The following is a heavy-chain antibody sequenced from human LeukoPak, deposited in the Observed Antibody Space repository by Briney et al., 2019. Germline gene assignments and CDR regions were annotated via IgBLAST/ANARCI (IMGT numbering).Heavy chain of an antibody. CDR1: GGSISSGDYY. J-gene: IGHJ3*02. Sequence: SQTLSLTCTVSGGSISSGDYYWSWIRQPPGKGLEWIGYIYYSGSTYYNPSLKSRVAISVDTSKNQFSLKLSSVTAADTAVYYCARDGYCGGDCYSGIFDIWGQGTMVTVSS. CDR2: IYYSGST. D-gene: IGHD2-21*02. V-gene: IGHV4-30-4*01. CDR3: ARDGYCGGDCYSGIFDI.